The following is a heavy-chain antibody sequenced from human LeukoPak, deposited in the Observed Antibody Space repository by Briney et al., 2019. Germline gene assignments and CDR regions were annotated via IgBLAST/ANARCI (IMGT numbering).Heavy chain of an antibody. CDR1: GYTFTSYD. CDR3: ARDRRGKTAGILNWFDP. J-gene: IGHJ5*02. V-gene: IGHV1-8*01. Sequence: GASVKVSCKASGYTFTSYDINWARQATGQGLEWMGWLNPNSGNTGYAQKFQGRVTMTRNTSISTAYMELSSLRSEDTAVYYCARDRRGKTAGILNWFDPWGQGTLSPSPQ. CDR2: LNPNSGNT. D-gene: IGHD6-13*01.